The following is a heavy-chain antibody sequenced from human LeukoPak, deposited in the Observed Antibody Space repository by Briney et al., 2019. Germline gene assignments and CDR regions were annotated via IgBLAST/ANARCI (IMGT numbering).Heavy chain of an antibody. CDR1: GYSFTTYG. CDR3: VRDYCTNGVCYKEDCLDP. D-gene: IGHD2-8*01. Sequence: GASVKVSCKASGYSFTTYGISWVRQAPGQGLEWMGWISPYDDDANYAQNVQGSLTMATDTSTSTAYMELRSLRSDDTAVYYCVRDYCTNGVCYKEDCLDPWGQGTLVTVSS. CDR2: ISPYDDDA. J-gene: IGHJ5*02. V-gene: IGHV1-18*01.